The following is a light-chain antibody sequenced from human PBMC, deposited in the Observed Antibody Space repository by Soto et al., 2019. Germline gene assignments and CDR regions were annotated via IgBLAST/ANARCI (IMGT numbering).Light chain of an antibody. CDR3: QQYYSTLSWT. CDR1: QSVLYSSNNKNY. V-gene: IGKV4-1*01. J-gene: IGKJ1*01. CDR2: WAS. Sequence: DIVMTQSPDSLAVSLVERATINCKSSQSVLYSSNNKNYLAWYQQKPGKPPKLLIYWASTRESGVPYRFSGSGSGTDFTLTISSLQAEDGAVYYCQQYYSTLSWTFGQGTKVEIK.